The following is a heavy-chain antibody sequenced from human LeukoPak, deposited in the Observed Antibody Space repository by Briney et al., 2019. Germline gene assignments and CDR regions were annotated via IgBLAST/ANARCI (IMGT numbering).Heavy chain of an antibody. CDR2: VYTGGTT. D-gene: IGHD4-23*01. CDR3: ARDNSSSHDAFDV. V-gene: IGHV3-53*01. CDR1: GFTVSTNY. J-gene: IGHJ3*01. Sequence: QAGGSLRLSCAASGFTVSTNYMSWVRQGPGKGLEWISVVYTGGTTYYADSVRGRFTISRDISKNTLYLQMNTLRAADTAVYFCARDNSSSHDAFDVWGQGTMVTVSS.